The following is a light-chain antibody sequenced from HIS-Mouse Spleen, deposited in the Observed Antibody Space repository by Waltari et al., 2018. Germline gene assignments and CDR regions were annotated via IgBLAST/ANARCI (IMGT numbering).Light chain of an antibody. CDR2: AAS. Sequence: DIQLTQSPSFLSASVGDRVTMTCRASQGISSYLAWYQQKPGKAPKLLIYAASTLQSGVPSRFSGSGSGTEFTLTISSLQPEDFATYYCQQLNSYRTFGQGTRLEIK. V-gene: IGKV1-9*01. J-gene: IGKJ5*01. CDR3: QQLNSYRT. CDR1: QGISSY.